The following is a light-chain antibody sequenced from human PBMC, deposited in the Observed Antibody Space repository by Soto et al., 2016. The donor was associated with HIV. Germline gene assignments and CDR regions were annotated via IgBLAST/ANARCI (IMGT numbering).Light chain of an antibody. CDR2: QDS. V-gene: IGLV3-1*01. CDR1: KLGDKY. CDR3: QAWDSNTHVV. Sequence: SYELTQPPSVSVSPGQTASIPCSGDKLGDKYTCWYQQKPGQSPVLVIYQDSRRPSGISERFSGSNSGNTATLTISGTQAMDEADYYCQAWDSNTHVVFGGGTKLTVV. J-gene: IGLJ2*01.